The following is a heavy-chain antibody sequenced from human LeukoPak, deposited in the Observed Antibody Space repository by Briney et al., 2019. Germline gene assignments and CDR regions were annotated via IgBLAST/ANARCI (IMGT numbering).Heavy chain of an antibody. Sequence: GGSLRLSCAASGFTFSNAWMNWVRQAPGKGLEWISFIGSSSAPIYYADSVKGRFTISRDNVKNSLYLQMNSLRAEDTAVYYCGSRWFDWGQGTLVTVSS. CDR2: IGSSSAPI. D-gene: IGHD4-23*01. CDR3: GSRWFD. CDR1: GFTFSNAW. V-gene: IGHV3-48*01. J-gene: IGHJ4*02.